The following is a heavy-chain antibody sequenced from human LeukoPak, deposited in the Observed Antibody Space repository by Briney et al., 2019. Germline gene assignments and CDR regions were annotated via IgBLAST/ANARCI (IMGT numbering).Heavy chain of an antibody. J-gene: IGHJ5*02. D-gene: IGHD1-26*01. V-gene: IGHV3-21*01. CDR2: ISSSSSYI. Sequence: PGGSLRLSCAASGFTFSSYSMNWVRQAPGKGLEWVSSISSSSSYIYYADSVKGRFTISRDNAKNSLYLQMNSLRAEDTAVYYCARDPIVGASNWFDPWGQGTLVTVSS. CDR3: ARDPIVGASNWFDP. CDR1: GFTFSSYS.